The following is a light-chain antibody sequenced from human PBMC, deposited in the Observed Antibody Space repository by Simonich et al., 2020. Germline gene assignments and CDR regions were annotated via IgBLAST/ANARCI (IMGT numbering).Light chain of an antibody. CDR3: SSYAGSNNLV. CDR1: SSDVGGYNY. CDR2: EVS. V-gene: IGLV2-8*01. Sequence: QSALTQPPPASGSPGQSVPISCPGTSSDVGGYNYVSWYQQHPGKAPKLMIFEVSKPPAGVPYRFAGSKSGNTASLTVSVLQAEDEADYYGSSYAGSNNLVFGGGTKLTVL. J-gene: IGLJ2*01.